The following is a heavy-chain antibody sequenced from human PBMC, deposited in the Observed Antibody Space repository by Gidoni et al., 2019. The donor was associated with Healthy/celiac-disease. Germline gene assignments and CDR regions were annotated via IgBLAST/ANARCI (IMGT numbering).Heavy chain of an antibody. CDR2: ISSSGSTI. J-gene: IGHJ4*02. V-gene: IGHV3-48*03. Sequence: EVQLVESGGGLVQPGGSLRLSCAASGFTFSSYEMNWVRQAPGKGLEWVSYISSSGSTIYYADSVKGRFTISRDNAKNSLYLQMNSLRAEDTAVYYCASCSGGSCYSGVAAFDYWGQGTLVTVSS. CDR1: GFTFSSYE. CDR3: ASCSGGSCYSGVAAFDY. D-gene: IGHD2-15*01.